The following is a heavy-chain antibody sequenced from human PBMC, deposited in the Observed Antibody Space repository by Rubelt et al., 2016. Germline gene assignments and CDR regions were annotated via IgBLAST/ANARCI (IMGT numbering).Heavy chain of an antibody. D-gene: IGHD6-13*01. CDR1: GDTLSVFS. CDR2: INPSGGST. Sequence: QVQLVQSGAVLKKPGASVKVSCKVSGDTLSVFSIHWVRQAPGQGLEWMGIINPSGGSTSYAQKFQGRVTMTRDTSTSTVYMELSSLRSEDTAGDYCARGHSSSWYRFDYWGQGTLVTVSS. V-gene: IGHV1-46*01. J-gene: IGHJ4*02. CDR3: ARGHSSSWYRFDY.